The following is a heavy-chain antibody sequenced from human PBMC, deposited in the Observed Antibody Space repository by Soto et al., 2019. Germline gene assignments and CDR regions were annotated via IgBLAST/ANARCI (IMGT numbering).Heavy chain of an antibody. CDR1: GGSVSSGSYY. D-gene: IGHD5-18*01. V-gene: IGHV4-61*01. CDR3: AREGGSYSYDMFDY. J-gene: IGHJ4*02. Sequence: QVQLQESGPGLVKPSETLSLICTVSGGSVSSGSYYWSWIRQPPGKGLEWIGYISYSGSTNYNPSLKRRVTIXGXTXXNQFSLKLSSVTAADTAVYYCAREGGSYSYDMFDYWGQGALVTVSS. CDR2: ISYSGST.